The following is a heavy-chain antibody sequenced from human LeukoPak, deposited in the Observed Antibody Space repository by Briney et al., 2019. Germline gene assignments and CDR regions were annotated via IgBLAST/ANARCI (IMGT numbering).Heavy chain of an antibody. Sequence: ASVKVSCKASGGTFSSYAISWVRQAPGQGLEWMERIIPILGIANYAQKFQGRVTITADRSTSTAYMELSSLRSEDTAVYYCAREVRYDSSGPDYWGQETLVTVSS. CDR3: AREVRYDSSGPDY. CDR2: IIPILGIA. V-gene: IGHV1-69*04. CDR1: GGTFSSYA. D-gene: IGHD3-22*01. J-gene: IGHJ4*02.